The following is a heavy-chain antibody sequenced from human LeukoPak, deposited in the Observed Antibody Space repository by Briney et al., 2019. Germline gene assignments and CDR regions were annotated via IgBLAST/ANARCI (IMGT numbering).Heavy chain of an antibody. D-gene: IGHD3-10*01. Sequence: SQTLSLTCTVSADSLSSGGHYWAWIRQLPGKGLESIGFIHHSGSSRHNPSLKDRVAISVDASRKQFALRLSSVTAADAAIYYCARGGNRFGGFYFDYWGQGIQVIVSS. CDR1: ADSLSSGGHY. CDR3: ARGGNRFGGFYFDY. V-gene: IGHV4-31*03. J-gene: IGHJ4*02. CDR2: IHHSGSS.